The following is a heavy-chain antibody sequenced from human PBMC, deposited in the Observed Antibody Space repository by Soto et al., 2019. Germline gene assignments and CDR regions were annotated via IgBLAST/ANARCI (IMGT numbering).Heavy chain of an antibody. V-gene: IGHV4-30-4*01. Sequence: SETLSLTCTVSGGSISSGDYYWSWIRQPPGKGLEWIGYIHYSGSTYHNPSLKSRVTISVDTPKNQFSLKLSSVTAADTAVYYCAKNWNWGSLVHWGQGTLVTVSS. CDR2: IHYSGST. D-gene: IGHD7-27*01. J-gene: IGHJ4*02. CDR3: AKNWNWGSLVH. CDR1: GGSISSGDYY.